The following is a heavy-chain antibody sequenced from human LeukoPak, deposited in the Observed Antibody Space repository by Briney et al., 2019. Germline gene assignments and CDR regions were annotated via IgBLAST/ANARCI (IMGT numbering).Heavy chain of an antibody. Sequence: GGSLRLSCAASGFIFSSYAMSWVRQAPGKVLVWVSAISSSGDSTYYADSVKGRFTISRDNSKNTLYLQMNSLRAEDTAVYYCARTTYYYGSGSYASCDYWGQGTLVTVSS. CDR3: ARTTYYYGSGSYASCDY. CDR1: GFIFSSYA. CDR2: ISSSGDST. J-gene: IGHJ4*02. D-gene: IGHD3-10*01. V-gene: IGHV3-23*01.